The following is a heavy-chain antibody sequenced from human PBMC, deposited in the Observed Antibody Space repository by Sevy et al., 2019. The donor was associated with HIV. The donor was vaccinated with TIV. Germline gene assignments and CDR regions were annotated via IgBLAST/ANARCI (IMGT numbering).Heavy chain of an antibody. V-gene: IGHV3-33*06. J-gene: IGHJ3*02. CDR3: AKVIMVRGVISAFDI. CDR2: IWYDGSNK. D-gene: IGHD3-10*01. Sequence: GGSLRLSCAASGFTFSSYGMHWVRQAPGKGLEWVAVIWYDGSNKYYADSVKGRFTISRDNSKNTLYLQMNSLRAEDKAGYYWAKVIMVRGVISAFDIWGQGKIVTVSS. CDR1: GFTFSSYG.